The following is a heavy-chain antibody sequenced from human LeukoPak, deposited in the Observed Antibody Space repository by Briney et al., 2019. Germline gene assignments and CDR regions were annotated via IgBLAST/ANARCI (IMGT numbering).Heavy chain of an antibody. J-gene: IGHJ4*02. CDR3: ARSRGFYSNYGY. D-gene: IGHD4-11*01. CDR2: IYYSGST. Sequence: SETLSLTCTVSGGSISSGDYYWSWIRQPPGKGLEWIGSIYYSGSTYYNPSLKSRVTISVDTSKNQFSLKLSSVTAADTAVYYCARSRGFYSNYGYWGQGTLVTVSS. V-gene: IGHV4-39*01. CDR1: GGSISSGDYY.